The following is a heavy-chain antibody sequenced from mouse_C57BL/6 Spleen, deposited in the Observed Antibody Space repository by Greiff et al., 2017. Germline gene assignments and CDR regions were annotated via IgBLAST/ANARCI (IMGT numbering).Heavy chain of an antibody. V-gene: IGHV1-61*01. CDR3: ARPYYSNYVGDWYFDV. D-gene: IGHD2-5*01. CDR1: GYTFTSYW. CDR2: IYPSDSET. J-gene: IGHJ1*03. Sequence: QVQLQQPGAELVRPGSSVKLSCKASGYTFTSYWMDWVKQRPGQGLEWIGNIYPSDSETHYNQKFKDKATLTVDKSSSIAYMQLSSLTSEDSAVYYWARPYYSNYVGDWYFDVWGTGTTVTVSS.